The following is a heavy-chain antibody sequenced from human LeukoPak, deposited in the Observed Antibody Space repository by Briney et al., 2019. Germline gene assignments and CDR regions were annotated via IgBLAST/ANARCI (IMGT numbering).Heavy chain of an antibody. CDR1: GFTFDDYA. CDR3: ARGKGMVATSSY. V-gene: IGHV3-43D*03. J-gene: IGHJ4*02. CDR2: ISWDGGST. D-gene: IGHD5-12*01. Sequence: GGSLRLSCAASGFTFDDYAMHWVRQAPGKGLEWVSLISWDGGSTYYADFVKGRFTISRDNSKNSLYLQMNSLRAEDTAVYYCARGKGMVATSSYWGQGTLVTVSS.